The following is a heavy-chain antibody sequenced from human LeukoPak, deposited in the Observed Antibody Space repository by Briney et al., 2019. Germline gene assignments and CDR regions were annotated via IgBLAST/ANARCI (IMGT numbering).Heavy chain of an antibody. CDR2: ISSSGSTM. J-gene: IGHJ3*02. Sequence: GGSLRLSCAASGFTFSSYEMNWVRQAPGKGLEWVSYISSSGSTMYYADSVKGRFTISRDNAKNSLYLQMNSLRAEDTAVYYCARAGRWLQLENAFDIWGQGTMVTVSS. D-gene: IGHD5-24*01. CDR3: ARAGRWLQLENAFDI. CDR1: GFTFSSYE. V-gene: IGHV3-48*03.